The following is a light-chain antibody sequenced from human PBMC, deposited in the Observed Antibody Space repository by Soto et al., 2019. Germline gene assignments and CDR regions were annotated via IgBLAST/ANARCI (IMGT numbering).Light chain of an antibody. J-gene: IGKJ1*01. Sequence: EVVMTQSPVSLPVTLGQPASISCRSSESLVYTDGNTYLNWFHQRPGQSPRRLIYRVSNRDSGVPDRFTGSGSGTDFTLKISRVEAEDVGIYYCMQGTHWPRTFGPGTKVDNK. CDR2: RVS. CDR3: MQGTHWPRT. CDR1: ESLVYTDGNTY. V-gene: IGKV2-30*01.